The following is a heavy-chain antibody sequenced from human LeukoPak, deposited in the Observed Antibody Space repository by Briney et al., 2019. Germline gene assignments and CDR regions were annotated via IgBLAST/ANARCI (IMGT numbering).Heavy chain of an antibody. CDR3: AKGLYDILTGYPPQGPFDY. CDR2: INAGNGNT. J-gene: IGHJ4*02. V-gene: IGHV1-3*01. Sequence: ASVKVSCKASGYTFTSYAMHWVRQAPGQRLEWMGWINAGNGNTKYSQKFQGRVTITRDTSASTAYMELSSLRSEDTAVYYCAKGLYDILTGYPPQGPFDYWGQGTLVTVSS. D-gene: IGHD3-9*01. CDR1: GYTFTSYA.